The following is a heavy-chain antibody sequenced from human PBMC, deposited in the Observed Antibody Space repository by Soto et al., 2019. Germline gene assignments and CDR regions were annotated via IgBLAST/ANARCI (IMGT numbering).Heavy chain of an antibody. Sequence: EVKLLESGGGLAQPGGSLRLSCTASGFTFSNFAMSWVRQAPGRGLQWLSGISGAGGATYYADSAKGRFTISRDNANNTLFLDINGLRAEDTAVYSCARDWQLFQPYYFDHWGQGILVTVTS. CDR3: ARDWQLFQPYYFDH. J-gene: IGHJ4*02. CDR1: GFTFSNFA. CDR2: ISGAGGAT. D-gene: IGHD3-9*01. V-gene: IGHV3-23*01.